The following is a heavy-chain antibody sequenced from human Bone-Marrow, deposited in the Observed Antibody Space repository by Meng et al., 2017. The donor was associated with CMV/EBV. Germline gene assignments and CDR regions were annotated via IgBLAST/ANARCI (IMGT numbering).Heavy chain of an antibody. J-gene: IGHJ5*02. CDR2: ISSNGGST. V-gene: IGHV3-64*02. CDR1: GGTFSSYA. D-gene: IGHD3-3*01. CDR3: ARESYDFWSGYSDSGTNWFDP. Sequence: SCKASGGTFSSYAMHWVRQAPGKGLEYVSAISSNGGSTYYADSVKGRFTISRDNSKNTLYLQMGSLRAEDMAVYYCARESYDFWSGYSDSGTNWFDPWGQGTLVTVSS.